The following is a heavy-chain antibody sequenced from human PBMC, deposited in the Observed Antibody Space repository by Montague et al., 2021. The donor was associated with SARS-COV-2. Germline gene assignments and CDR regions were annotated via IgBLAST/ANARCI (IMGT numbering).Heavy chain of an antibody. J-gene: IGHJ6*02. V-gene: IGHV4-61*01. CDR3: ARDPWHITIFGVVTRYGTDV. CDR1: GGSVSSGSYY. D-gene: IGHD3-3*01. CDR2: IYYSGST. Sequence: SETLSLTCTVSGGSVSSGSYYWSWIRQPPGKGLEWIGYIYYSGSTXYNPSLKSRVTISVDTSKNQFSLKLSSVTAADTAVYYCARDPWHITIFGVVTRYGTDVWGQGTTVTVSS.